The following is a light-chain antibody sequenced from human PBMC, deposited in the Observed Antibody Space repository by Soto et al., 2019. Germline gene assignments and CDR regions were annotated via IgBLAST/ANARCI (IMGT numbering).Light chain of an antibody. CDR2: EVN. J-gene: IGLJ1*01. Sequence: ALTQPASVSGSPGQSVTISCTGASSDVGGYDYVSWYQQHPGKAPKLILYEVNNRPSGVSNHFSGSKSGNTASLIISGLQADDEADYYCSSYSTTSTLVFGSGTKLTVL. CDR1: SSDVGGYDY. V-gene: IGLV2-14*01. CDR3: SSYSTTSTLV.